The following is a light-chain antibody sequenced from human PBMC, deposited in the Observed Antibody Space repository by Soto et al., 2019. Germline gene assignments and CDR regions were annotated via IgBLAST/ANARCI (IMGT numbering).Light chain of an antibody. J-gene: IGLJ2*01. CDR2: GNS. V-gene: IGLV1-40*01. CDR1: SSNIGAGYD. Sequence: QAVVTQPPSVSGAPGQRVTISCTGSSSNIGAGYDVHWYQQLPGTAPKLLIYGNSNRPSGVPDRFSGSKSGTSASLAITGLQAEDEADYYCQSYDSSLSGNVVFGGGTNLTVL. CDR3: QSYDSSLSGNVV.